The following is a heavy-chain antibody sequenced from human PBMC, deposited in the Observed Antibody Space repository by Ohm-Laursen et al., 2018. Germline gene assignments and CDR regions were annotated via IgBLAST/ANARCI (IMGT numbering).Heavy chain of an antibody. CDR2: ISSSSSYI. Sequence: SLRLSCSATGFTFSSHSMNWVRQAPGKGLEWVSSISSSSSYIYYADSVKGRFAISRDNAKNSLYLQMNSLRAEDTAVYYCALGGYYDFWSGYEGAYWGQGTLVTVSS. CDR1: GFTFSSHS. V-gene: IGHV3-21*01. CDR3: ALGGYYDFWSGYEGAY. D-gene: IGHD3-3*01. J-gene: IGHJ4*02.